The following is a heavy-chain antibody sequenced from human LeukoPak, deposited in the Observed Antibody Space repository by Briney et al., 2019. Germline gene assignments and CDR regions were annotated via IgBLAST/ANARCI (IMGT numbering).Heavy chain of an antibody. CDR3: ARDDEYCSGGSCYTFDY. CDR2: VFYGGST. Sequence: SETLSLTCAVSGYSISSGIYYWGWIRQPPGKGLEWIGSVFYGGSTYYNPSLKSRVTISVDTSKNQFSLRLRSVTAADTAVYYCARDDEYCSGGSCYTFDYWGQGTLVTVSS. D-gene: IGHD2-15*01. J-gene: IGHJ4*02. CDR1: GYSISSGIYY. V-gene: IGHV4-39*07.